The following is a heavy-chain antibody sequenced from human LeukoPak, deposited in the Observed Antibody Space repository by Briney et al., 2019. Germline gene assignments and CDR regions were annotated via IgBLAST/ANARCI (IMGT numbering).Heavy chain of an antibody. CDR2: IYYSGST. J-gene: IGHJ3*02. V-gene: IGHV4-59*01. Sequence: PSETLSLTCTVSGGSISSYYWSWIRQPPGKGLEWIGYIYYSGSTNYNPSLKSRVTISVDTSKNQFSLKLSSVTAADAAVYYCATGLDAFDNWGQGTMVTVSS. D-gene: IGHD3/OR15-3a*01. CDR1: GGSISSYY. CDR3: ATGLDAFDN.